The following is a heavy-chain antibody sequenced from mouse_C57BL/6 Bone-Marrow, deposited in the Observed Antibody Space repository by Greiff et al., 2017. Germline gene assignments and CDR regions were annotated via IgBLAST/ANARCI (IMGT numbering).Heavy chain of an antibody. CDR2: ISNGGGST. Sequence: EVKLVESGGGLVQPGGSLKLSCAASGFTFSDYYMYWVRQTPEKRLEWVAYISNGGGSTYYPDTVKGRFTISRDNAKNTLYLQMSRLKSEDTAMYYCASHGGYDDYYAMDYWGQGTSVTVSS. V-gene: IGHV5-12*01. CDR1: GFTFSDYY. J-gene: IGHJ4*01. D-gene: IGHD2-3*01. CDR3: ASHGGYDDYYAMDY.